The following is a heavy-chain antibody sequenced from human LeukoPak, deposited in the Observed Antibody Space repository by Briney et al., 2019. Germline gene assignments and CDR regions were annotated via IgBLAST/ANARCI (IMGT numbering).Heavy chain of an antibody. CDR3: AEEGRLTVAAVVVENYFDY. CDR1: GFTFSRSA. V-gene: IGHV3-23*01. CDR2: ISGSGSDT. J-gene: IGHJ4*02. D-gene: IGHD3-22*01. Sequence: PGRSLRPSCSASGFTFSRSAIRCVRQAAGKCLEWVSGISGSGSDTYYTDSVKGRFTISRDNSKTTVYLQMNSLRTEDTATYYCAEEGRLTVAAVVVENYFDYWGQGTPVTVSA.